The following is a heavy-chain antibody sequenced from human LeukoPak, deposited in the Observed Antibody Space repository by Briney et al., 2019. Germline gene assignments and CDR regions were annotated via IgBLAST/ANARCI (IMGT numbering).Heavy chain of an antibody. Sequence: ASVKVSCKASGYTFTGYYMHWVRRAPGQGLEWMGWINPNSGGTNYAQKFQVRVTMTRDTSISTAYMELSRLRSDDTAVYYCARDLLLYCSGGSCPFDPWGQGTLVTVSS. V-gene: IGHV1-2*02. CDR1: GYTFTGYY. CDR3: ARDLLLYCSGGSCPFDP. CDR2: INPNSGGT. D-gene: IGHD2-15*01. J-gene: IGHJ5*02.